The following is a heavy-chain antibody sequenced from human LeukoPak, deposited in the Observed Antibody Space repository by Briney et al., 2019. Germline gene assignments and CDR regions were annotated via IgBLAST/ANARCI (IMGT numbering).Heavy chain of an antibody. CDR2: IGANGGST. CDR1: GFTFSSYS. Sequence: GGSLRLSCAASGFTFSSYSMNWVRQAPGKGLEWVSGIGANGGSTFYADSVKGRFTISRDNSMDTVYLQLNSLTAEDTALYYCAKDFTPWYYYDSSGYSTGAFDIWGQGTMVTVSS. D-gene: IGHD3-22*01. CDR3: AKDFTPWYYYDSSGYSTGAFDI. V-gene: IGHV3-23*01. J-gene: IGHJ3*02.